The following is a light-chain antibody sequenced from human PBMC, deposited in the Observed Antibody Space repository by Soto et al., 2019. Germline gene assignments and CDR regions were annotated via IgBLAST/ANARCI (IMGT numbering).Light chain of an antibody. CDR2: AAS. CDR3: QHLDSYSA. CDR1: QGISSY. J-gene: IGKJ5*01. V-gene: IGKV1-9*01. Sequence: DIQLTQSPSFLSASVGDRVTITCRASQGISSYLAWYQQKQGKAPKLLIYAASTLQSGVPSRFSGSGSGTEFTLNISSLQPEDFATYNCQHLDSYSAFGQGTRLEIK.